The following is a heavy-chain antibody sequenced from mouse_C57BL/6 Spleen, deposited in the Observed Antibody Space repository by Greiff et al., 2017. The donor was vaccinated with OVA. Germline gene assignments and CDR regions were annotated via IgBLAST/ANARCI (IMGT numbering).Heavy chain of an antibody. D-gene: IGHD2-5*01. Sequence: EVQGVESGGGLVQPKGSLKLSCAASGFTFNTYAMHWVRQAPGKGLEWVARIRSKSSNYATYYADSVKDRFTISRDDSQSMLYLQMNNLKTEDTAMYYCVRERDYYSNYDAMDYWGQGTSVTVSS. CDR1: GFTFNTYA. J-gene: IGHJ4*01. V-gene: IGHV10-3*01. CDR2: IRSKSSNYAT. CDR3: VRERDYYSNYDAMDY.